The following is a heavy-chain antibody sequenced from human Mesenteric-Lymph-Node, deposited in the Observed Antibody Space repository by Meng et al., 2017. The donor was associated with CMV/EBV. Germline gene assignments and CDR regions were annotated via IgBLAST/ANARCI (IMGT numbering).Heavy chain of an antibody. Sequence: GGSLRLSCAAPGFGFSSYEMNWVRQAPGKGLEWVSYISSSGSTIYYADSVKGRFTISRDNAKNSLYLQMNSLRADDTAVYHCARTLRRRVGATTYEAFDIWGQGTMVTVSS. CDR3: ARTLRRRVGATTYEAFDI. CDR1: GFGFSSYE. V-gene: IGHV3-48*03. CDR2: ISSSGSTI. J-gene: IGHJ3*02. D-gene: IGHD1-26*01.